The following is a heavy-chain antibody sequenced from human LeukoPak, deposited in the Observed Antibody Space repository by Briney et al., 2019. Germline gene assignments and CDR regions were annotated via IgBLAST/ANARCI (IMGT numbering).Heavy chain of an antibody. CDR1: GYTFNRYG. V-gene: IGHV1-18*01. D-gene: IGHD3-16*01. J-gene: IGHJ3*02. CDR2: IGTYNGNT. CDR3: AKDRVGAPPRDWEYLGASNCFDI. Sequence: GASVRVSCKASGYTFNRYGVNWVRQAPGQGLEWMGWIGTYNGNTNLAQKFKGRVTMTTDTATSTAYMELKSLRLDDTAVYYCAKDRVGAPPRDWEYLGASNCFDIWGQGTMVSVSS.